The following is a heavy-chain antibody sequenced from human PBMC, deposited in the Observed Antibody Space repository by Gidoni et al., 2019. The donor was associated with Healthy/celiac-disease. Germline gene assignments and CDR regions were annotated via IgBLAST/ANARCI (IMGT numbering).Heavy chain of an antibody. V-gene: IGHV1-24*01. D-gene: IGHD4-17*01. J-gene: IGHJ3*02. CDR2: FDPEDGET. CDR3: ATDHLSTVTTSCDDFDI. CDR1: GYTFTELS. Sequence: QVQLVQSGAEVKKPGASVKVSCKVSGYTFTELSMHWVRQAPGKGLEWMGGFDPEDGETIYAQKFQGRVTMTEDTSTDTAYMELSSLRSEDTAVYYCATDHLSTVTTSCDDFDIWGQGTMVTVSS.